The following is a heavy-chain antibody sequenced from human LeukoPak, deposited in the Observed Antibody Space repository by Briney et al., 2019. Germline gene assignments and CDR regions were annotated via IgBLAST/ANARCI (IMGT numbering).Heavy chain of an antibody. V-gene: IGHV1-2*02. J-gene: IGHJ4*02. CDR3: ASLGHSFGSGTYAPCEC. CDR1: GYTFTGCY. D-gene: IGHD3-10*01. Sequence: ASVKVSCKASGYTFTGCYMHWVRQGPGQGLEWMGWINPNTGATNYAQKFQGRVTMTRDTSITTAYMELSRLSSDDTAVYYCASLGHSFGSGTYAPCECWGRGTLVTVSS. CDR2: INPNTGAT.